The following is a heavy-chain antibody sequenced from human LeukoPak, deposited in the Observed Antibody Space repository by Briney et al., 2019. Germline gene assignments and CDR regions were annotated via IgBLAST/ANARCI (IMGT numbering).Heavy chain of an antibody. CDR3: ARGVYADPFDY. J-gene: IGHJ4*02. Sequence: GGSLRLSCTASGFTFSGYWMTWVRQAPGKGLEWVANIKQDGSEKYYVDSVKGRFTISRDNAKTSLYLQMNSLRAEDTAVYYCARGVYADPFDYWGQGTLVTVSS. CDR1: GFTFSGYW. CDR2: IKQDGSEK. V-gene: IGHV3-7*01. D-gene: IGHD4-17*01.